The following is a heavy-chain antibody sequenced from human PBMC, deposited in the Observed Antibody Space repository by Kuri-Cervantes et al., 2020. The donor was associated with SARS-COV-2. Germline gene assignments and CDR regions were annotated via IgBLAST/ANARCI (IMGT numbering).Heavy chain of an antibody. J-gene: IGHJ4*02. Sequence: GGSLRLSCAACGFTFSSYDMHWVRQATGKGLEWVSAIGTAGDTYYPGSVKGRFTISRDNSKNTLYLQMNSLRAEDTAAYYCAREVTTSIDYWGQGTLVTVSS. CDR1: GFTFSSYD. CDR3: AREVTTSIDY. D-gene: IGHD4-11*01. CDR2: IGTAGDT. V-gene: IGHV3-13*01.